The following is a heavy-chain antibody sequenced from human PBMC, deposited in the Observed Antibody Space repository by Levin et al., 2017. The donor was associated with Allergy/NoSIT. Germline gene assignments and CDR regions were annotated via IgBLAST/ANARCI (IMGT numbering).Heavy chain of an antibody. CDR3: AKDLGTDIAARLGHYYDVMDV. CDR2: ISGRGGST. CDR1: GFIFSNYV. V-gene: IGHV3-23*01. D-gene: IGHD6-6*01. J-gene: IGHJ6*02. Sequence: GGSLRLSCAASGFIFSNYVMNWVRQAPGKGLEWVSTISGRGGSTSYADSVKGRFTISRDNAKNTLYLQMNSLRAEDTAVYYCAKDLGTDIAARLGHYYDVMDVWGQGTTVTVSS.